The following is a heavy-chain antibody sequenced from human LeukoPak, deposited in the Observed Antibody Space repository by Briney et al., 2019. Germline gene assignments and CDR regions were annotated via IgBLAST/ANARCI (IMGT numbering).Heavy chain of an antibody. CDR1: GFTFSTYG. CDR3: AKASAMIVVVSKHFDY. Sequence: GGSLRLSCAASGFTFSTYGMHWVRQAPGKGLEWVSFIRYVGINKYYADSVKGRFTISRDNSKNTLYLQMNSLRAEDTAVYYCAKASAMIVVVSKHFDYWGQGTLVTVSS. V-gene: IGHV3-30*02. J-gene: IGHJ4*02. D-gene: IGHD3-22*01. CDR2: IRYVGINK.